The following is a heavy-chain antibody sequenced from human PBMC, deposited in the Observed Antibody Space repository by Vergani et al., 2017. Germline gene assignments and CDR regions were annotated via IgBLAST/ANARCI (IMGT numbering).Heavy chain of an antibody. CDR2: INHSGST. CDR1: GGSFSGYY. Sequence: QVQLQQWGAGLLKPSETLSLTCAVYGGSFSGYYWSWIRQPPGKGLEWIGEINHSGSTNYNPSLKSRVTISVDTSKNQFSLKLSSMTAADTAVYYCARGSGWYGYNWFDPWGQGTLVTVSS. V-gene: IGHV4-34*01. D-gene: IGHD6-19*01. J-gene: IGHJ5*02. CDR3: ARGSGWYGYNWFDP.